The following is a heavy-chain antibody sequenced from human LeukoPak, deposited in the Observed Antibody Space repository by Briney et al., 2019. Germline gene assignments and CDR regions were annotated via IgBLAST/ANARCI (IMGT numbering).Heavy chain of an antibody. Sequence: GGSLRLSCTASGFTFGDYAMRWFRQAPGKGVEWVAFIRSKAYGGTTEYAASVKGRFTISREDSKSIAYLQMNSLKTEDTAVYYCTGTVDYGDYAVGAMDYWGQGTLVTVSS. D-gene: IGHD4-17*01. J-gene: IGHJ4*02. V-gene: IGHV3-49*03. CDR1: GFTFGDYA. CDR2: IRSKAYGGTT. CDR3: TGTVDYGDYAVGAMDY.